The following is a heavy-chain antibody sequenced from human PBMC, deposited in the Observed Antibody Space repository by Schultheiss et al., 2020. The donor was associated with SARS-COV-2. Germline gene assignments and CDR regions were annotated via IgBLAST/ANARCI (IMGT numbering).Heavy chain of an antibody. CDR1: GGSFSGYY. J-gene: IGHJ5*02. Sequence: SETLSLTCAVYGGSFSGYYWSWIRQPPGKGLEWIGYIYYSGSTNYNPSLKSRVTISVDTSKNQFSLKVSSVTAADTAVYYCAREELWYDILTGYRSYGVESLGFDPWGQGTLVTVSS. V-gene: IGHV4-59*12. CDR3: AREELWYDILTGYRSYGVESLGFDP. CDR2: IYYSGST. D-gene: IGHD3-9*01.